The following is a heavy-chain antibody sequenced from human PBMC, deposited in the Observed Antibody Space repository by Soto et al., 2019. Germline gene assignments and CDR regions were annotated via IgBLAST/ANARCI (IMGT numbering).Heavy chain of an antibody. CDR3: ARDPGYYYDSRMDPPFDY. CDR1: GFTFSDYY. V-gene: IGHV3-11*06. Sequence: QVQLVESGGGLVKPGGSLRLSCAASGFTFSDYYMSWIRQAPGKGLEWVSYISSSSSYPNYADSVQGRFTISRDNANNTRYRQMNSLRAVDTAVHYSARDPGYYYDSRMDPPFDYWRQGTLVTVSS. D-gene: IGHD3-22*01. CDR2: ISSSSSYP. J-gene: IGHJ4*02.